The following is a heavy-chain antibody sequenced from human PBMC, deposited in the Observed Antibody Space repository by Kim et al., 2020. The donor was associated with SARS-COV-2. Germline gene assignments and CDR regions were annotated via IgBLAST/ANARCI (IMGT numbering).Heavy chain of an antibody. V-gene: IGHV1-2*06. Sequence: ASVKVSCKASGYTFTGYYMHWVRQAPGQGLEWMGRINPNSGGTNYAQKFQGRVTMTRDTSISTAYMELSRLRSDDTAVYYCAGSSGWLPPPYGMDVWGQGTTVTVSS. D-gene: IGHD6-19*01. CDR1: GYTFTGYY. J-gene: IGHJ6*02. CDR3: AGSSGWLPPPYGMDV. CDR2: INPNSGGT.